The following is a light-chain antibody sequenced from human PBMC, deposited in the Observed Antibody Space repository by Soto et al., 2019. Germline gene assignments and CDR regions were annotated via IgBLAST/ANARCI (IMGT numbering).Light chain of an antibody. Sequence: EIFMAHSSVTQFRFSGTTTHLRRXASQSVSTTLAWYQQKPGQAPRLLIYDASTRATGIPARFSGSGSGTEFTLTISSLQSEDFAVYYCQQHNNWPRTFGRGTKVDIK. CDR2: DAS. V-gene: IGKV3D-15*01. CDR3: QQHNNWPRT. J-gene: IGKJ4*01. CDR1: QSVSTT.